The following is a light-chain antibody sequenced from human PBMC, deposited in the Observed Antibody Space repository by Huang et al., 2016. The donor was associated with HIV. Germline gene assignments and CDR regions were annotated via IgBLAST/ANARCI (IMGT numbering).Light chain of an antibody. CDR2: DAS. CDR3: QQYNSYPLT. J-gene: IGKJ4*01. V-gene: IGKV1-5*01. CDR1: QSISSW. Sequence: DIQMTQSPSTLSASVGDRVTITCRASQSISSWLAWYQQKPGKAPKLLIYDASTLESGIPSRFSGSGSGTEFTLTISSLQPDNFATYYCQQYNSYPLTFGGGTKVEIK.